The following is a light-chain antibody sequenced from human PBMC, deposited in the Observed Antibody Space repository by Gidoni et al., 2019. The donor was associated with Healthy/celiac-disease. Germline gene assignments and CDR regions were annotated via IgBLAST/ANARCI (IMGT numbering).Light chain of an antibody. V-gene: IGLV2-8*01. CDR1: SSDVGGYNY. J-gene: IGLJ2*01. CDR2: EVS. CDR3: SSYAGSKVV. Sequence: SALPQPPSASGPPGQSVTISCTGTSSDVGGYNYVSWYQQHPGKAPKLMIYEVSKRPSGVPDRFSGSKSGNTASLTVSGLQAEDEADYYCSSYAGSKVVFGGGTKLTVL.